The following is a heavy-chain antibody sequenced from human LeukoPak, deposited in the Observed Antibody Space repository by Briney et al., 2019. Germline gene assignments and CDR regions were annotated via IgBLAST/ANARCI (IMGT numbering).Heavy chain of an antibody. V-gene: IGHV3-11*01. CDR1: GFTFSDYY. CDR2: ISSSGSTI. CDR3: AGTYYYDSSGFYPEFFQH. J-gene: IGHJ1*01. D-gene: IGHD3-22*01. Sequence: GGSLRLSCAASGFTFSDYYMSWIRQAPGKGPEWVSYISSSGSTIYYADSVKGRFTISRDNAKNSLYLQMNSLRAEDTALYYCAGTYYYDSSGFYPEFFQHWGQGTLVIVSS.